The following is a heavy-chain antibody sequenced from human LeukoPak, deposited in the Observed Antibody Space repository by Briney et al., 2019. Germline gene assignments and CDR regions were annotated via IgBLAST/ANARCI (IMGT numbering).Heavy chain of an antibody. Sequence: GGSLRLSCAASGFTFSSYWMHWVRQAPGKGLVWVSRINSDGSSTSYADSVKGRFTISRDNAKNTLYLQMNSLRAEDTAVYYCAKDKVQQQLVFDYWGQGTLVTVSS. CDR3: AKDKVQQQLVFDY. D-gene: IGHD6-13*01. CDR2: INSDGSST. V-gene: IGHV3-74*01. J-gene: IGHJ4*02. CDR1: GFTFSSYW.